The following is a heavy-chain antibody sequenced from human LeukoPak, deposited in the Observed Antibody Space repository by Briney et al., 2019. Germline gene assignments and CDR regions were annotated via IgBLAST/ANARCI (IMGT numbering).Heavy chain of an antibody. J-gene: IGHJ4*02. D-gene: IGHD3-3*01. CDR2: IKQDGSEK. V-gene: IGHV3-7*01. Sequence: GGSLRLSCAASGFTFSSYWMSWVRQAPGKGLEWVANIKQDGSEKYYVDSVKGRFTISRDNAKNSLYLQMNSLRAGDTAVYYCARDLYDFWSGYYAVDYWGQGTLVTVSS. CDR1: GFTFSSYW. CDR3: ARDLYDFWSGYYAVDY.